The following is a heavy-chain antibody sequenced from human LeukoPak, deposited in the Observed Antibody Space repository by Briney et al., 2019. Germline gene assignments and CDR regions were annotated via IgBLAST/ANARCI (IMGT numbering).Heavy chain of an antibody. Sequence: GGSLRLSCAASGFTFSSYGMSWVRQAPGKGLEWVANIKQDGSEKYYVDSVKGRFTISRDNAKNSLYLQMNSLRAEDTAVYYCARDRSSWSLDYWGQGTLVTVSS. D-gene: IGHD6-13*01. J-gene: IGHJ4*02. CDR2: IKQDGSEK. CDR1: GFTFSSYG. V-gene: IGHV3-7*03. CDR3: ARDRSSWSLDY.